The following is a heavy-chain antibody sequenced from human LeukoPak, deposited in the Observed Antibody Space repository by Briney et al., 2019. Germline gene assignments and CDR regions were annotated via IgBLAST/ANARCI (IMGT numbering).Heavy chain of an antibody. Sequence: GESLEISCKGSGYSFTSYWIGWVRQMPGKGLEWMGIIYPGDSDTRYSPSFQGQVTISADKSISTAYLQWSSLKASDTAMYYCARGPSLLLWFGEFDYWGQGTLVTVSS. CDR3: ARGPSLLLWFGEFDY. CDR2: IYPGDSDT. J-gene: IGHJ4*02. D-gene: IGHD3-10*01. V-gene: IGHV5-51*01. CDR1: GYSFTSYW.